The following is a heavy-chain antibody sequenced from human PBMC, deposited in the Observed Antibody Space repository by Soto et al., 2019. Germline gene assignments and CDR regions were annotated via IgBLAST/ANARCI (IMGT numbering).Heavy chain of an antibody. CDR1: GFKFSNFA. CDR2: INGGGGHT. V-gene: IGHV3-23*01. Sequence: EVQLLQSGGGLVQPGGSLRLSSAASGFKFSNFAMRWIRQAPGKGLEWVSGINGGGGHTDYADSVKGRFTISRDNSKNTLYLQMSSLRAEDTAVYYCAKAPWVYSSTCFCFDYWGQGSLVTVSS. D-gene: IGHD2-2*01. J-gene: IGHJ4*02. CDR3: AKAPWVYSSTCFCFDY.